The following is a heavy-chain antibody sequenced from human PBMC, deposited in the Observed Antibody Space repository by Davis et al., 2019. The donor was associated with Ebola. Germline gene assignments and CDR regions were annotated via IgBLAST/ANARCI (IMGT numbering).Heavy chain of an antibody. CDR3: ARTSIVGTTTTASAI. J-gene: IGHJ3*02. CDR1: GDTFISYG. Sequence: SVKVSCKASGDTFISYGISWLRQAPGQGLDWMGRIIPIFGTANYARKFQGRVTMTTDTSTGPAYLDLRSLRSDDTAVYFCARTSIVGTTTTASAIWGQGTLVTVSS. CDR2: IIPIFGTA. V-gene: IGHV1-69*05. D-gene: IGHD1-26*01.